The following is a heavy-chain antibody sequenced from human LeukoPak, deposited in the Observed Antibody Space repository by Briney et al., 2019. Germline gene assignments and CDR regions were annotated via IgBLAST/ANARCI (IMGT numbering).Heavy chain of an antibody. J-gene: IGHJ4*02. D-gene: IGHD3-22*01. Sequence: GGSLRLSCAASGFTFSSYAMHWVRLAPGKGLEWVSAISGSGGSTYYADSVKGRFTISRDNSKNTLYLQMNSLRAEDTAVYYCAKGRDYYDSSGYPYWGQGTLVTVSS. CDR2: ISGSGGST. CDR3: AKGRDYYDSSGYPY. CDR1: GFTFSSYA. V-gene: IGHV3-23*01.